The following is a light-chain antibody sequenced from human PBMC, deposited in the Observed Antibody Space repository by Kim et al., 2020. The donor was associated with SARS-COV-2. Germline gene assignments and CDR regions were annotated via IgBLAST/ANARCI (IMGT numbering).Light chain of an antibody. J-gene: IGLJ3*02. CDR2: ANN. CDR1: SLRSYY. V-gene: IGLV3-19*01. Sequence: ASGQTVRITCQGDSLRSYYPSWYQQKPGQAPILVIYANNNRPSGIPYRFSGSSSGNTASLTITGAQAEDEADYYCFSRDNSGIQWVFGGGTKVTVL. CDR3: FSRDNSGIQWV.